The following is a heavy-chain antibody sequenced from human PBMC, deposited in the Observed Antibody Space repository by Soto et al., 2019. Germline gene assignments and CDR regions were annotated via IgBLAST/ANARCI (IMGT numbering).Heavy chain of an antibody. D-gene: IGHD4-17*01. CDR2: SHQSGRT. Sequence: QVQLQESGPGLVKPSGTLSLTCTVSGDSMSSSNWWNWVRQIPGKGLQWIGESHQSGRTNYNPSLNSRVTISVDESKNRFSLDLNSVTAADTGVYFCARSEATVLDSWGQGTLVIVSS. J-gene: IGHJ4*02. CDR1: GDSMSSSNW. V-gene: IGHV4-4*02. CDR3: ARSEATVLDS.